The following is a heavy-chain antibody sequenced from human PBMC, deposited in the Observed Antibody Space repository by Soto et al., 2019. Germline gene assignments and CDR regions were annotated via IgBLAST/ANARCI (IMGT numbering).Heavy chain of an antibody. CDR3: SRVVAAQWNLFAP. J-gene: IGHJ5*02. D-gene: IGHD6-6*01. CDR1: GGSISSGGYS. V-gene: IGHV4-30-2*01. Sequence: SETLSLTCAVSGGSISSGGYSWSWIRQPPGKGLEWIGYIYHSGSTYYNPSLKSRVTISVDRSKNQFSLKLSSVTAADTAVYYFSRVVAAQWNLFAPCGQGTLVPGSS. CDR2: IYHSGST.